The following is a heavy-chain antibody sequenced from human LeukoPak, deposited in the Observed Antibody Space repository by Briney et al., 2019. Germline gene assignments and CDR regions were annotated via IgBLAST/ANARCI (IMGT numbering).Heavy chain of an antibody. V-gene: IGHV1-69*05. J-gene: IGHJ4*02. CDR1: GGTFSSYA. CDR3: ARDAYDSSGYYPYYFDY. CDR2: IIPIFGTA. D-gene: IGHD3-22*01. Sequence: SVRVSCKASGGTFSSYAISWMRQAPGQGLEWMGGIIPIFGTANYAQKFQGRVTITTDESTSTAYMELSSLRSEDTAVYYCARDAYDSSGYYPYYFDYWGQGTLVTVSS.